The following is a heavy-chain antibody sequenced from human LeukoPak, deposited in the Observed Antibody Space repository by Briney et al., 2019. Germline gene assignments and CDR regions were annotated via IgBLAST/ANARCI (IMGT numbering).Heavy chain of an antibody. Sequence: ASVKVSCKASGYTFTSYDINWVRQATGQGLDWMGWMNHNSGNTGYAQNFQGRLTMARNTSISTVYMELSSLRSEDTAVYYCARGPRSGDLSLGYWFDPWGQGTLVTVSS. J-gene: IGHJ5*02. CDR3: ARGPRSGDLSLGYWFDP. CDR1: GYTFTSYD. V-gene: IGHV1-8*01. D-gene: IGHD3-10*02. CDR2: MNHNSGNT.